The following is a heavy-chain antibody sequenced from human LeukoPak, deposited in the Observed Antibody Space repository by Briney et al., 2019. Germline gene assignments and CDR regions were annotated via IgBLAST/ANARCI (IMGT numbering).Heavy chain of an antibody. CDR2: IHYSGNT. CDR3: AREGGPYRPLDY. V-gene: IGHV4-59*11. CDR1: GGSISSHY. J-gene: IGHJ4*02. Sequence: PSETLSLTCTVSGGSISSHYWSWIRQPPGKGLEWIAYIHYSGNTNYNPSLKSRVAISVDKSENHISLKLTSVTAADTAVYYCAREGGPYRPLDYSGQGTLVTVAS.